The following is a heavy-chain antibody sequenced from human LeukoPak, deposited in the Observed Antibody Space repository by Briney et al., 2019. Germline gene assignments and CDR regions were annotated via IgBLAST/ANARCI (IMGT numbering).Heavy chain of an antibody. CDR1: GGSITSSY. D-gene: IGHD3-9*01. V-gene: IGHV4-59*01. Sequence: PSETLSLTCTVSGGSITSSYWSWLRQSPGKGLEWIGYIHYTGSTNYNPSLKRRVTMLIDTSKNQFSLKLSSVTAADTAVYYCARGRYSAGDNWFDPWGQGTLVTVSS. J-gene: IGHJ5*02. CDR2: IHYTGST. CDR3: ARGRYSAGDNWFDP.